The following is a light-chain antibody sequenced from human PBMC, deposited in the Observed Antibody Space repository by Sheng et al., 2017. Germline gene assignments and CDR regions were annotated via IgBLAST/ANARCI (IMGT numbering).Light chain of an antibody. CDR1: SGDVGGYNF. CDR2: DVT. CDR3: CSYAGSYSPV. Sequence: QSALTQPRSVSGSPGQSVTISCTGTSGDVGGYNFVSWYQQHPDKAPRLLIYDVTKRPSGVPDRFSGSKSGNTASLTISGLQAEDEAGYFCCSYAGSYSPVFGGGTKVTVL. J-gene: IGLJ2*01. V-gene: IGLV2-11*01.